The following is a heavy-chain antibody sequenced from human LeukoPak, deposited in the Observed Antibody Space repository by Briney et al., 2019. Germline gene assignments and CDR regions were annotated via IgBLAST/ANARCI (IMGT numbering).Heavy chain of an antibody. Sequence: GASVKVSCKASGGTFSSYAISWVRQAPGQGLEWMGWISAYNGNTNYAQKLQGRVTMTTDTSTSTAYMELRSLRSDDTAVYYCARDRYCSSTSCYHYYYYYYGMDVWGQGTTVTVSS. CDR1: GGTFSSYA. D-gene: IGHD2-2*01. V-gene: IGHV1-18*01. CDR3: ARDRYCSSTSCYHYYYYYYGMDV. CDR2: ISAYNGNT. J-gene: IGHJ6*02.